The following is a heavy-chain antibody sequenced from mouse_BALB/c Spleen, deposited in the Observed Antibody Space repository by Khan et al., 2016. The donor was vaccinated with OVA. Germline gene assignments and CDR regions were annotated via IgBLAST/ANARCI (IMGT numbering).Heavy chain of an antibody. Sequence: LVKTGASVKISCKASGYPFTSYYIHWVKQSHGKSLEWIGFISCYNGATNYNQKFKGKATITVDTSSRTAYMQFNSLTSEDSAVYYCARDGYYYAMDYWGQATSVTVSS. CDR2: ISCYNGAT. D-gene: IGHD2-3*01. J-gene: IGHJ4*01. CDR1: GYPFTSYY. V-gene: IGHV1S34*01. CDR3: ARDGYYYAMDY.